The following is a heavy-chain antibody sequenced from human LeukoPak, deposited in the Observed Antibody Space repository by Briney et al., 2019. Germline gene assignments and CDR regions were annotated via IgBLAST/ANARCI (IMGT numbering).Heavy chain of an antibody. D-gene: IGHD6-13*01. J-gene: IGHJ4*02. CDR2: ITTSDGNT. CDR1: GFTCSSYT. CDR3: TKDRRGPAAGTWYFDS. Sequence: PGGSLRLSCAASGFTCSSYTMSWVRQAPGKGLEWVSTITTSDGNTYYADSVKGRFTISRDNSKNTVYLQLNSLRAGDTAIYYCTKDRRGPAAGTWYFDSWGQGTLVTVSS. V-gene: IGHV3-23*01.